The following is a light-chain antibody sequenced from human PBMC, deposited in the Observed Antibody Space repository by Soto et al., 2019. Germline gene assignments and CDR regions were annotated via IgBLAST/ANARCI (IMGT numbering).Light chain of an antibody. V-gene: IGLV1-44*01. J-gene: IGLJ3*02. CDR3: AAWDDSLDGPV. Sequence: QPVLTQPPSASGTPGQTVTISCSGSSSNLGSNTVNWYQLLPGAAPKRLIYTNDQRPSGVPDRFSGSKSGTSASLAITGLQSEDEADYYCAAWDDSLDGPVFGGGTKLTVL. CDR1: SSNLGSNT. CDR2: TND.